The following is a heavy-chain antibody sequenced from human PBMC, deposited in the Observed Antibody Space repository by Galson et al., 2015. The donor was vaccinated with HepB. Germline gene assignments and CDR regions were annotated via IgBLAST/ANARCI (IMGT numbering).Heavy chain of an antibody. J-gene: IGHJ4*02. Sequence: SLRLSCAASGFTFSNYALTWARQPPGKGLDWVSAISGSAVSTYYADSVKGRFSISRDNSKNTLYLQMNSLRVEDTAVYYCAKHHEDYSSSWSAPFDHWGQGALVTVSS. CDR3: AKHHEDYSSSWSAPFDH. V-gene: IGHV3-23*01. CDR1: GFTFSNYA. D-gene: IGHD6-13*01. CDR2: ISGSAVST.